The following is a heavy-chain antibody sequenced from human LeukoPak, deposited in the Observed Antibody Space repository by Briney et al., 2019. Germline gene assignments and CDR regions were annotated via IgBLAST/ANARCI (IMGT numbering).Heavy chain of an antibody. CDR1: GFTFSNYW. V-gene: IGHV3-74*01. Sequence: GGSLRLSCAASGFTFSNYWMPWVRQAPGKGLVWVSRINSDGINTSYADSVKGRFTISRDNAKNTLNLQMNSLRAEDTAVYYCARDLGQYYDTSDNWFDPWGQGTLVTVSS. CDR2: INSDGINT. CDR3: ARDLGQYYDTSDNWFDP. D-gene: IGHD3-22*01. J-gene: IGHJ5*02.